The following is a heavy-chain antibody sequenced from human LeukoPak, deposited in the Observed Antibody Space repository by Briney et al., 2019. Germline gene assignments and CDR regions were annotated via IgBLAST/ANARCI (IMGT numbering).Heavy chain of an antibody. CDR2: IYYSGST. D-gene: IGHD5-18*01. CDR3: ARWLWLRRAIFDY. CDR1: GGSISSYY. V-gene: IGHV4-59*12. J-gene: IGHJ4*02. Sequence: KPSETLSLTCTVSGGSISSYYWSWIRQPPGKGLEWIGYIYYSGSTNYNPSLKSRVTISVDTSKNQFSLKLSPVTAADTAVYYCARWLWLRRAIFDYWGQGTLVTVSS.